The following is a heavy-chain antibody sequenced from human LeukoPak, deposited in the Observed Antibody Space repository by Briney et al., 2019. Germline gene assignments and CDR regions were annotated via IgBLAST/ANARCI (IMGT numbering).Heavy chain of an antibody. Sequence: SETLSLTCTVSGVSISSYYWTWIRQPPGKGLEWIGNIDYSGNTKYNPSLKSRVTISVDTSKNQFSLKLSSVTAADTAVYYCASREYYQFDYWGQGTLVTVSS. CDR1: GVSISSYY. D-gene: IGHD2/OR15-2a*01. CDR2: IDYSGNT. J-gene: IGHJ4*02. V-gene: IGHV4-59*12. CDR3: ASREYYQFDY.